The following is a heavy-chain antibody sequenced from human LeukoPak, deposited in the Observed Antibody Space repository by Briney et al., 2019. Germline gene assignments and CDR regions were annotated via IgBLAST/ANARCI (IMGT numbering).Heavy chain of an antibody. CDR3: ARAVSIAAAGTGWFDP. J-gene: IGHJ5*02. CDR1: GFTFSIYE. D-gene: IGHD6-13*01. V-gene: IGHV3-48*03. CDR2: ISSSRSNTI. Sequence: GGSLRLSCAASGFTFSIYEMNWVRQAPGKGLEWVSYISSSRSNTIYYADSVKGRFTISRDDAKNSLYLQMNSLRAEDTALYYCARAVSIAAAGTGWFDPWGQGTLVTVSS.